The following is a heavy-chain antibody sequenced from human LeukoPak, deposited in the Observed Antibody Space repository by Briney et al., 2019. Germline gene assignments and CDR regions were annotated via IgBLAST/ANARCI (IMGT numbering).Heavy chain of an antibody. CDR3: AKERGHPLPNYHMDV. V-gene: IGHV3-23*01. D-gene: IGHD4/OR15-4a*01. J-gene: IGHJ6*03. CDR1: GFTFSSYA. Sequence: GGSLRLSCAASGFTFSSYAMSWVRRAPGKGLEWVSALSGSGGGTHYADSVKGRFTISRDSSKNTLYLQMNSQRADDTAVYYCAKERGHPLPNYHMDVWGKGTTVTVSS. CDR2: LSGSGGGT.